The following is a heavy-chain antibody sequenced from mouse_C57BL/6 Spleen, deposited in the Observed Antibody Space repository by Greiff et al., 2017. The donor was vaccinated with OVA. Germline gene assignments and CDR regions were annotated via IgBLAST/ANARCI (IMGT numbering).Heavy chain of an antibody. CDR1: GYSFTDYN. D-gene: IGHD2-2*01. CDR2: INPNYGTT. CDR3: AREGGLRRDGGFDY. Sequence: VQLKESGPELVKPGASVKISCKASGYSFTDYNMNWVKQSNGKSLEWIGVINPNYGTTSYNQKFKGKATLTVDQSSSTAYMQLNSLTSEDSAVYYCAREGGLRRDGGFDYWGQGTTLTVSS. V-gene: IGHV1-39*01. J-gene: IGHJ2*01.